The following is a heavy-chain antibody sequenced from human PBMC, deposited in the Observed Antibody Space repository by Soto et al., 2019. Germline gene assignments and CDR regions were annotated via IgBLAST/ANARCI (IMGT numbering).Heavy chain of an antibody. CDR3: AGGYCSGGSCYALPVDY. CDR2: IIPIFGTA. V-gene: IGHV1-69*13. D-gene: IGHD2-15*01. Sequence: SVKVSCKASGGTFSSYAISWVRQAPGQGLEWMGGIIPIFGTANYAQKFQGRVTITADESTSTAYMELSSLRSEDTAVYYCAGGYCSGGSCYALPVDYWGQGTLVTVSS. CDR1: GGTFSSYA. J-gene: IGHJ4*02.